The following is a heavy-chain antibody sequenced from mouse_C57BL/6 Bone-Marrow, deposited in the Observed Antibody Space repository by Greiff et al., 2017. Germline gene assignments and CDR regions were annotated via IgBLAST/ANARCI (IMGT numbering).Heavy chain of an antibody. J-gene: IGHJ1*03. CDR2: IHPSDSDT. CDR1: GYTFTSYW. Sequence: QVQLQQPGAELVKPGASVKVSCKASGYTFTSYWMHWVKQRPGQGLEWIGRIHPSDSDTNYNQKFKGKATLTVDKSSSTAYMQLSSLTSEVSAVYYCATNRGIYYDYDGDWYFDVWGTGTTVTVSS. CDR3: ATNRGIYYDYDGDWYFDV. V-gene: IGHV1-74*01. D-gene: IGHD2-4*01.